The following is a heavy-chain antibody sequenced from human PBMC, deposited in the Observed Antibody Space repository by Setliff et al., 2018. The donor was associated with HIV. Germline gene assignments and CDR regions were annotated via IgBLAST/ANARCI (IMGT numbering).Heavy chain of an antibody. V-gene: IGHV4-4*07. CDR2: MYISGGT. CDR1: GGSINNHY. Sequence: PSETLSLTCTVSGGSINNHYWSWIRQPAGKGLEWIGRMYISGGTDYNPSLKSRVTMSADTSKSQFSLKLNSLTAADTAVYYCSSSSALEVDAFDIWGQGTMVTVSS. CDR3: SSSSALEVDAFDI. D-gene: IGHD6-13*01. J-gene: IGHJ3*02.